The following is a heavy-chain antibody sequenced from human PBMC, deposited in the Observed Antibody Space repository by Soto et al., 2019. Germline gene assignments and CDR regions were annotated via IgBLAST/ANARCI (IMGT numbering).Heavy chain of an antibody. V-gene: IGHV3-30*18. D-gene: IGHD2-21*02. J-gene: IGHJ3*02. CDR2: ISYDGSNK. CDR1: GFTFSSYG. Sequence: GGSLRLSCAASGFTFSSYGMHWVRQAPGKGLEWVAVISYDGSNKYYADSVKGRFTISRDNSKNTLYLQMNSLRAEDTAVYYCAKDLHDFLSAFDIWGQGTMVTVSS. CDR3: AKDLHDFLSAFDI.